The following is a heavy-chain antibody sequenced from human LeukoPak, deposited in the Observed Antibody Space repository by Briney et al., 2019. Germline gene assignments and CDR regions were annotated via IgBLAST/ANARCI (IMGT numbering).Heavy chain of an antibody. CDR3: ARELRGYNRLRTYYYYMDV. J-gene: IGHJ6*03. CDR2: TRNKANSYIT. Sequence: GGSLRLSCAASGFTFSDHYMDWVRQAAGRGREWVGRTRNKANSYITEYSASVEGRFTISRDNSKKSLYLQMNSLQSEDTAVYYCARELRGYNRLRTYYYYMDVWGNGTTVTVSS. V-gene: IGHV3-72*01. D-gene: IGHD5-24*01. CDR1: GFTFSDHY.